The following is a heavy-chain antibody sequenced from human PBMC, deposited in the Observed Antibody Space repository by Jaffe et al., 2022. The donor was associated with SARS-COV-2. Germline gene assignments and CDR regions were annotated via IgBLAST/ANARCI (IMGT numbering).Heavy chain of an antibody. CDR2: IFSDGSDI. Sequence: EVQLVESGGGSVQPGGSLRLSCAASGFIFSNFAMHWVRQAPGKGLVWVSRIFSDGSDIRYADSVKGRFTISRDNAKDTLYLQMNSLRAEDTAVYYCARGNNFGLDVWSQGTTVTVSS. CDR1: GFIFSNFA. CDR3: ARGNNFGLDV. V-gene: IGHV3-74*01. J-gene: IGHJ6*02.